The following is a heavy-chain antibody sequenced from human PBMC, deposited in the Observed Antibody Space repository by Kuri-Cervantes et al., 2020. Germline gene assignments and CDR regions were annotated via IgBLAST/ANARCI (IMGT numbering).Heavy chain of an antibody. J-gene: IGHJ5*02. CDR2: IYSGGST. D-gene: IGHD3-22*01. CDR1: GFTVSSNY. V-gene: IGHV3-53*01. Sequence: GGSLRLSCVASGFTVSSNYMSWVRKGPGKGLEWVSVIYSGGSTYYADSVKGRFTISRDNSKNTLYLQMNSLRAEDTAVYYCARWHYYDPPRCFDPWGQGTLVTVSS. CDR3: ARWHYYDPPRCFDP.